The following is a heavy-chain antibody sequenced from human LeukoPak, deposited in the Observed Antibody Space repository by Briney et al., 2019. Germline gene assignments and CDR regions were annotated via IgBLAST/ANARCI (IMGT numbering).Heavy chain of an antibody. D-gene: IGHD4-23*01. Sequence: SQTLSLTCAISGDSVSSNNAAWTWIRQSPSRGFEWLGRTYFRSKWYNDYAASVKSRITVNPDTSKNHFSLQLSSVTPEDTAVYYCARTYGGNCDYWGQGTLVTVSS. CDR3: ARTYGGNCDY. J-gene: IGHJ4*02. V-gene: IGHV6-1*01. CDR2: TYFRSKWYN. CDR1: GDSVSSNNAA.